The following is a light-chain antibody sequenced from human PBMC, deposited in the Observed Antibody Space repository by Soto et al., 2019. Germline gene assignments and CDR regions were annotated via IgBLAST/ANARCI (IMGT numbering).Light chain of an antibody. J-gene: IGLJ1*01. CDR3: SSYTSSSTNV. Sequence: QSVLTQPASVSGSPGQSITISCTGTSSDVGGYNYVSWYQQHPGKAPKLMIYEVSNRPSGVSNRFSGSKSGNTASLTISGLQSDDEADYYCSSYTSSSTNVFGTGTKVTVL. CDR1: SSDVGGYNY. CDR2: EVS. V-gene: IGLV2-14*01.